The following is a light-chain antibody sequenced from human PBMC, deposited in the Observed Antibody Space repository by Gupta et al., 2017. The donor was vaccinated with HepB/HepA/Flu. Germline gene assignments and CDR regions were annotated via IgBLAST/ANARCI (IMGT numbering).Light chain of an antibody. V-gene: IGKV3-11*01. CDR1: QSVSSF. Sequence: EIVLTQSPATLSLSPGERATLSCRASQSVSSFLAWYQQKPGQVPRLVIYDASNRATGIPARFSGSGYGTDFTLTISSLEPEGFAVYYCQQRSNWPRITFGQGTRLEIK. J-gene: IGKJ5*01. CDR2: DAS. CDR3: QQRSNWPRIT.